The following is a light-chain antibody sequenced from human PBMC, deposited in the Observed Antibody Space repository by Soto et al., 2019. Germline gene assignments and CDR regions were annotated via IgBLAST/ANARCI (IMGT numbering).Light chain of an antibody. V-gene: IGKV1-39*01. Sequence: DIQLTQSPSSLSASVGDRRTITCRSSQSISRYLNWYQQRXGTAPKXXIFGANSLQSGVPSRFSGSGSGTDFTRTIGSLQPEDFATYYCQQNYGTPGTFGQGTKVDIK. J-gene: IGKJ1*01. CDR2: GAN. CDR3: QQNYGTPGT. CDR1: QSISRY.